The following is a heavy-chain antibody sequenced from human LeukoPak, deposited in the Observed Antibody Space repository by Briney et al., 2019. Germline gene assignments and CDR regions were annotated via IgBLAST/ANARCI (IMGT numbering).Heavy chain of an antibody. Sequence: GGSLRLSRTASGFSLSGHWMHWARQLPGKGLVWVSRISPTGSTTSYADSVKGRFTVSRDNAKNTLYLQVNNLRAEDTAVYYCARGPNSNWSGLDFWGQGTLLTVSS. D-gene: IGHD6-6*01. CDR2: ISPTGSTT. J-gene: IGHJ4*02. CDR3: ARGPNSNWSGLDF. CDR1: GFSLSGHW. V-gene: IGHV3-74*01.